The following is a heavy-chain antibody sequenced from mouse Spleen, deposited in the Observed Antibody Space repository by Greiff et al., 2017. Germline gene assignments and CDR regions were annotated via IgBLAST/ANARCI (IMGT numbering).Heavy chain of an antibody. D-gene: IGHD1-1*01. CDR2: IDPETGGT. Sequence: QVQLQQSGAELVRPGASVTLSCKASGYTFTDYEMHWVKQTPVHGLEWIGAIDPETGGTAYNQKFKGKAILTADKSSSTAYMELRSLTSEDSAVYYCTRVTTVVAHWYFDVWGAGTTVTVSS. CDR1: GYTFTDYE. V-gene: IGHV1-15*01. CDR3: TRVTTVVAHWYFDV. J-gene: IGHJ1*01.